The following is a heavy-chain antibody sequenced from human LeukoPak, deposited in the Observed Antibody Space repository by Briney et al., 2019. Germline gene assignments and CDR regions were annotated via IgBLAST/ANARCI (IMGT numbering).Heavy chain of an antibody. CDR2: INPSGGST. CDR3: ARTHGYCSSTSCYTDYYMDV. D-gene: IGHD2-2*02. V-gene: IGHV1-46*01. CDR1: GYTFTSYY. J-gene: IGHJ6*03. Sequence: GASVKVSCKASGYTFTSYYMHWVRQAPGQGLEWMGIINPSGGSTSYAQKFQGRVTMTRDMSTSTVYMELSSLRSEATAVYYCARTHGYCSSTSCYTDYYMDVWGKGTTVTVSS.